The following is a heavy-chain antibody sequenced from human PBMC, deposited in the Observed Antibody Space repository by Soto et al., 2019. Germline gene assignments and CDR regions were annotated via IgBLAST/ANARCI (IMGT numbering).Heavy chain of an antibody. Sequence: PSETLSLTCTVSGGSISSGGYYWSWIRQHPGKGLEWIGYIYYSGSTYYNPSLKSRVTISVDTSKNQFSLKLSSVTAADTAVYYCARGDGIAVAGYYYYYGKDVWGQGTTVTVSS. CDR2: IYYSGST. CDR1: GGSISSGGYY. D-gene: IGHD6-19*01. V-gene: IGHV4-31*03. J-gene: IGHJ6*02. CDR3: ARGDGIAVAGYYYYYGKDV.